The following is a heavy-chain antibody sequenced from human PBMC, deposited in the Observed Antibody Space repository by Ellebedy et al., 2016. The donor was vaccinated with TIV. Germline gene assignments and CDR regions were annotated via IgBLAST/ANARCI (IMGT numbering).Heavy chain of an antibody. J-gene: IGHJ6*02. Sequence: SETLSLTCSVSGGSISSSSYYWGWIRQPPGKGLEWIGSIYYSGTTYYNPSLKSQVTISVDTSKNQFSLKLSSVTAADTAVYYCARLPWSGLHYYYYYDMDVWGQGTTVTVSS. CDR2: IYYSGTT. D-gene: IGHD3-3*01. CDR3: ARLPWSGLHYYYYYDMDV. CDR1: GGSISSSSYY. V-gene: IGHV4-39*01.